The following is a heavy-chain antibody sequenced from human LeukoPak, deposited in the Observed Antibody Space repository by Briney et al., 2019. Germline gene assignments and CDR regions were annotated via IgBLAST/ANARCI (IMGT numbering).Heavy chain of an antibody. J-gene: IGHJ4*02. V-gene: IGHV1-18*01. CDR2: IITYDDNT. D-gene: IGHD3-22*01. CDR1: GYTFTMYG. CDR3: ARGLNYYDSSGYYYDARFDY. Sequence: ASVKVSCKASGYTFTMYGISWLRQAPGQGLEWMGWIITYDDNTNYAQKFQGRVTMTTDTSTSTAYMELRSLRSDDTAVYFCARGLNYYDSSGYYYDARFDYWGQGTLVTVSS.